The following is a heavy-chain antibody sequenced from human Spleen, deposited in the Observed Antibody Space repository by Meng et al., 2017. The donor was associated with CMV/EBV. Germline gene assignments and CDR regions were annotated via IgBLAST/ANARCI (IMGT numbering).Heavy chain of an antibody. J-gene: IGHJ4*02. Sequence: TPLKEAGPTLVKPTQTLTLTCTFSGFSLSTSGVGVGWIRQPPGKALEWLALIYWDDDKRYSPSLKSRLTITKDTSKNQVVLTMTNMDPVDTATYYCALTYYYDSSGYYYGYWGQGTLVTVSS. D-gene: IGHD3-22*01. V-gene: IGHV2-5*02. CDR3: ALTYYYDSSGYYYGY. CDR2: IYWDDDK. CDR1: GFSLSTSGVG.